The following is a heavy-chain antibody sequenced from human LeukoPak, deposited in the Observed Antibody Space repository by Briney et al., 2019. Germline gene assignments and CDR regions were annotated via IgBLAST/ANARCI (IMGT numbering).Heavy chain of an antibody. V-gene: IGHV1-8*01. CDR2: MNPNSGST. CDR1: VYTFTSYD. D-gene: IGHD2-15*01. J-gene: IGHJ4*02. Sequence: ASVKVSCKASVYTFTSYDINWVRQATGQGLEWMGWMNPNSGSTGYAQKFQARVTMTRNTSISTAYMELSSLRSEDTAVYYCARGTRGTLGYCSGGSCYSFFYWGQGTLVTVSS. CDR3: ARGTRGTLGYCSGGSCYSFFY.